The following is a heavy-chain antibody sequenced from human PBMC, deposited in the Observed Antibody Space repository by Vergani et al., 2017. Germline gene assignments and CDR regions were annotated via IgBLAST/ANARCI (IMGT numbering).Heavy chain of an antibody. CDR2: INHSGST. CDR3: AREVYFDY. V-gene: IGHV4-34*01. J-gene: IGHJ4*02. Sequence: QVQLQQWGAGLLKPSETLSLTCAVYGGSFSGYYWSWIRQPPGKGLEWDGEINHSGSTNYNPSLKSRVTISVDTSKNQFSLKLSSVTAADTAVYYCAREVYFDYWGQGTLVTVSS. CDR1: GGSFSGYY.